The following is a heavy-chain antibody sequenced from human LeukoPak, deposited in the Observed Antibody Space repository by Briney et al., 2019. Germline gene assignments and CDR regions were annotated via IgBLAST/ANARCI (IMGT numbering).Heavy chain of an antibody. Sequence: GGSLRLSCAASGFTFSNYAMSWVRQAPGKGLQWVSGITGSGGTTYYADSVKGRFTIYRDNSNNTLYLQMNSLRAEDTAVYYCAKVALVSRGSNGYFDYWGQGTLVTVSS. CDR1: GFTFSNYA. CDR2: ITGSGGTT. CDR3: AKVALVSRGSNGYFDY. J-gene: IGHJ4*02. D-gene: IGHD5/OR15-5a*01. V-gene: IGHV3-23*01.